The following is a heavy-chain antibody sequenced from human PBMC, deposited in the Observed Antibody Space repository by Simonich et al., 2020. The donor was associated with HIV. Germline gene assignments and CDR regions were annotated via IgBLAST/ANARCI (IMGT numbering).Heavy chain of an antibody. Sequence: QVQLVESGGGVVQPGRSLRLSCAASGFTFSSYAMHWVRQAPEKVLDWVAVISYDGSNKYYADSVKGRFTISRDNSKNTLYLQMNSLRAEDTAVYYCAKEHDSSYWYFDLWGRGTLVTVSS. CDR1: GFTFSSYA. V-gene: IGHV3-30*07. D-gene: IGHD4-4*01. J-gene: IGHJ2*01. CDR2: ISYDGSNK. CDR3: AKEHDSSYWYFDL.